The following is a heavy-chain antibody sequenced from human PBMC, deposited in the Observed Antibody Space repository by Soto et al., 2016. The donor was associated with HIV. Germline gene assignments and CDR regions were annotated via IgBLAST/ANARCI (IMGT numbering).Heavy chain of an antibody. D-gene: IGHD2-21*02. CDR1: GFTFSSYW. V-gene: IGHV3-74*01. J-gene: IGHJ6*02. CDR3: ATRTGDPYYYYGMDV. CDR2: INGDGSST. Sequence: EVQLVESGGGLVQPGGSLRLSCAASGFTFSSYWMHWVRQAPGKGLVYVSRINGDGSSTSYADSVKGRFTISRDSAKNTLYLQMNSLRAEDTALYYCATRTGDPYYYYGMDVWGQGTTVTVSS.